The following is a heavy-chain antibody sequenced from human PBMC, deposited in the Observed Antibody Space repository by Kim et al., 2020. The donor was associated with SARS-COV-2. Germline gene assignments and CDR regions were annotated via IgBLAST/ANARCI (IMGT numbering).Heavy chain of an antibody. CDR1: GGSFSGFY. CDR2: INYSGRT. J-gene: IGHJ2*01. V-gene: IGHV4-34*01. D-gene: IGHD6-19*01. Sequence: SETLSLTCAVYGGSFSGFYWSWIRQPPGRGLEWIGDINYSGRTNYNPSLKRRVTISVDTSKNQFSLKLTSVTAADTAVYYCARRLSNTAGCGGPYCYLW. CDR3: ARRLSNTAGCGGPYCYL.